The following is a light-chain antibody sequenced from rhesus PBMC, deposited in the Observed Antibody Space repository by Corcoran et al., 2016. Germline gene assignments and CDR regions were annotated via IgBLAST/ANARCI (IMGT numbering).Light chain of an antibody. Sequence: EIVMTQSPATLSLSPGETATISCRTSQSVSSKLAWYQQKPGQAPRLLIYGAFSRATGIPDRFSGSGSGTDFTLTISSLEPEEFAVYYCQETSNLWTFGQGTKVEIK. J-gene: IGKJ1*01. CDR1: QSVSSK. CDR3: QETSNLWT. V-gene: IGKV3-31*02. CDR2: GAF.